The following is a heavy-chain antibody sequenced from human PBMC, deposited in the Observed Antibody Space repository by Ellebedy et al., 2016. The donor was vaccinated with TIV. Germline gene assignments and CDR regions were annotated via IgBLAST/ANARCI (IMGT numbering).Heavy chain of an antibody. CDR2: ISPDSINT. CDR3: GKEELVAVTPYLDY. D-gene: IGHD2-15*01. CDR1: GFTFSDYY. V-gene: IGHV3-11*05. Sequence: GESLKISCAASGFTFSDYYMGWVRQAPGKGLEGVSYISPDSINTNYGDSVKGRFTISRDNAKNTLYMQMNSLRAEDTAVYYCGKEELVAVTPYLDYWGQGTLVTVSS. J-gene: IGHJ4*02.